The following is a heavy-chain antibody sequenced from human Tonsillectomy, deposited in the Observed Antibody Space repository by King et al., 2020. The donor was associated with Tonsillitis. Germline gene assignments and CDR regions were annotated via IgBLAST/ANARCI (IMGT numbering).Heavy chain of an antibody. J-gene: IGHJ5*02. Sequence: LQLQESGSGLVKPSQTLSLTCAVSGGSISSGGYSWSWIRQPPGKGLEWIGYIYHSGSTYYNPSLKSRVTISVDRSKNQFSLKLSSVTAADTAVYYCASSLMVPAASPNNWFDPWGQGTLVTVSS. CDR1: GGSISSGGYS. D-gene: IGHD2-2*01. V-gene: IGHV4-30-2*01. CDR3: ASSLMVPAASPNNWFDP. CDR2: IYHSGST.